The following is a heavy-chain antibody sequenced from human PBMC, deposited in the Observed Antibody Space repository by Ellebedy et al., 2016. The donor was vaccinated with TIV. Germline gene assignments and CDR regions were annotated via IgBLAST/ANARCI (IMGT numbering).Heavy chain of an antibody. CDR2: ISSSSSYI. J-gene: IGHJ5*02. D-gene: IGHD5-12*01. CDR1: GFTFSSYS. V-gene: IGHV3-21*01. Sequence: GESLKISXAASGFTFSSYSMNWVRQAPGKGLEWVSSISSSSSYIYYADSVKGRFTISRDNAKNSLYLQMNSLRAEDTAVYYCARAPFPQSGYDWGERLWLREWFDPWGQGTLVTVSS. CDR3: ARAPFPQSGYDWGERLWLREWFDP.